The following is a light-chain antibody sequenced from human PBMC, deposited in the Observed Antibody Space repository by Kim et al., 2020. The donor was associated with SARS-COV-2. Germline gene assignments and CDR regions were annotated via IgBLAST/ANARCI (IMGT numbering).Light chain of an antibody. Sequence: VKLTCTLSSGHSSYAIAWHQQQPEKGPRYLMKLNSDGSHSKGDGIPDRFSGSSSGAERYLTISSLQSEDEADYYCQTWGTGIEWVFGGGTQLTVL. V-gene: IGLV4-69*01. CDR3: QTWGTGIEWV. CDR2: LNSDGSH. J-gene: IGLJ3*02. CDR1: SGHSSYA.